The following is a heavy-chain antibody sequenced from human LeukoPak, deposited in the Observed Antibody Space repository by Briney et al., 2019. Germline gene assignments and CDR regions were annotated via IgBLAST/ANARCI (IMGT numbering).Heavy chain of an antibody. V-gene: IGHV4-4*09. J-gene: IGHJ4*02. CDR1: GGSNYY. Sequence: SETLSLTCTVSGGSNYYWSWIRQPPGKGLEWIGYIYTSGTTNYNPSLKSRVTISVDTSKNQFSLRLSSVTAADTAVYYCARQYSSSSFFDYWGQGTLVTVSS. CDR3: ARQYSSSSFFDY. CDR2: IYTSGTT. D-gene: IGHD6-6*01.